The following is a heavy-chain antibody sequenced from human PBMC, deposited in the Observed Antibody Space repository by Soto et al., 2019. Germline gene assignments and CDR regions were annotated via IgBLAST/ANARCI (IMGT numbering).Heavy chain of an antibody. Sequence: ASAKVSCKASGYTFTSYGISWVRQAPGQGLEWMGWISAYNGNTNYAQKLRGRVTMTTDTSTSTAYMELRSLRSDDTAVYYCARKRKVGATWTFDYWGQGTLVTVSS. CDR3: ARKRKVGATWTFDY. CDR1: GYTFTSYG. V-gene: IGHV1-18*01. CDR2: ISAYNGNT. D-gene: IGHD1-26*01. J-gene: IGHJ4*02.